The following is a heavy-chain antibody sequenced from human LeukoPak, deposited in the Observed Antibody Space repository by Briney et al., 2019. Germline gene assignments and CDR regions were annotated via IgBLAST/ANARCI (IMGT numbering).Heavy chain of an antibody. V-gene: IGHV1-2*02. J-gene: IGHJ4*02. D-gene: IGHD1-26*01. CDR2: INPSSGAT. Sequence: VASVKVSCKASGYAFTDYYMHWVRQAPGQGLEWMGWINPSSGATNYAQKFQGRVTMTRGTSISTAYMELSRLRSDDTAVFYCARWSGSSGNWGQGTLVTVSS. CDR1: GYAFTDYY. CDR3: ARWSGSSGN.